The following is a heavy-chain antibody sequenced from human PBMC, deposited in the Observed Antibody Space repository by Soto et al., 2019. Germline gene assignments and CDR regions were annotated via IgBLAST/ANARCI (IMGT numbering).Heavy chain of an antibody. D-gene: IGHD3-10*01. V-gene: IGHV4-4*07. CDR2: VYSSGTT. CDR3: ARDIGSYAYGEGY. Sequence: SETLSLTCSVSGGSINSYWWSWIRQPAGKGLEWIGRVYSSGTTDYNPSLNSRATLSVETSKNQFSLKLSSVTAADTAVYYCARDIGSYAYGEGYWGQGMQVTVSS. CDR1: GGSINSYW. J-gene: IGHJ4*02.